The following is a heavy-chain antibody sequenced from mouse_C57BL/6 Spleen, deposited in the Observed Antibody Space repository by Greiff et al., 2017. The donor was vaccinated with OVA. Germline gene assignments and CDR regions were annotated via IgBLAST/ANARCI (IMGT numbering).Heavy chain of an antibody. CDR3: ARRDYGNYLDY. CDR1: GYTFTSYW. J-gene: IGHJ2*01. Sequence: QVQLQQPGAELVRPGSSVKLSCKASGYTFTSYWMHWVKQRPIQGLEWIGNIDPSDSETHYNQKFKDKATLTVDKSSSTAYMQLSSLTSEDSAVYYCARRDYGNYLDYWGQGTTLTVSS. V-gene: IGHV1-52*01. D-gene: IGHD2-1*01. CDR2: IDPSDSET.